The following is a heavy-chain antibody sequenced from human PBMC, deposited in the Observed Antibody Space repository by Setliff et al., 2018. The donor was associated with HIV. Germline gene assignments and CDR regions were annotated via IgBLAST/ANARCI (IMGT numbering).Heavy chain of an antibody. D-gene: IGHD1-26*01. CDR1: GGSISSSSYY. CDR3: VREWVADP. J-gene: IGHJ5*02. CDR2: ISSSGSYT. Sequence: LSLTCTVSGGSISSSSYYWGWIRQPPGKGLEWVSYISSSGSYTNYADSVKGRFTISRDNAKNSLYLQMSSLRADDTAVYYCVREWVADPWGQGTLVTVSS. V-gene: IGHV3-11*05.